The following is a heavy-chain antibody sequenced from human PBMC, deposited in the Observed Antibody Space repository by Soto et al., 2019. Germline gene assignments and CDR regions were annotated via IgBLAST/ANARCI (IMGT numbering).Heavy chain of an antibody. CDR3: AGDPARYCSSTSCYWFDY. CDR1: GFTFSNYW. CDR2: INSDGSST. Sequence: PGGSLRLSCAASGFTFSNYWMHWVRQAPGKGLVWVARINSDGSSTTYADSVKGRFTISRDNAKNTLYLQMNSLRAEDTAMYYCAGDPARYCSSTSCYWFDYWGQGTLVTVSS. D-gene: IGHD2-2*01. J-gene: IGHJ4*02. V-gene: IGHV3-74*01.